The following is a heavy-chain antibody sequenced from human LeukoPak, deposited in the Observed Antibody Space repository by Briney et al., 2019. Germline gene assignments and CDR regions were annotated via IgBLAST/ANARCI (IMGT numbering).Heavy chain of an antibody. Sequence: SETLSLTCTVSGGSISSYYWSWIRQPPGKGLEWIGHIYYSGSTNYNPSLRSRVTISVDTSKNQFSLKLSSVTAADTAVYYCARGLTYYYDSSGPLHVDYWGQGTLVTVSS. CDR2: IYYSGST. CDR1: GGSISSYY. D-gene: IGHD3-22*01. V-gene: IGHV4-59*12. CDR3: ARGLTYYYDSSGPLHVDY. J-gene: IGHJ4*02.